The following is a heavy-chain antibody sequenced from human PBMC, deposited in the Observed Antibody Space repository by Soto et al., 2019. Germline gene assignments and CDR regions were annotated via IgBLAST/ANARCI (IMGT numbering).Heavy chain of an antibody. CDR3: VKAGVGAPGTNWHLGH. CDR1: GFTFSSYG. CDR2: IYYDGSVQ. D-gene: IGHD1-26*01. J-gene: IGHJ2*01. V-gene: IGHV3-33*06. Sequence: QVQLVESGGGVVQPGTSLRLSFAASGFTFSSYGMHWVRQAPGKGLEWGAVIYYDGSVQYYADSVRGRFTISRDNSRNTLYLQMNSLRTEDTAVYYCVKAGVGAPGTNWHLGHWGRGTLVTVSS.